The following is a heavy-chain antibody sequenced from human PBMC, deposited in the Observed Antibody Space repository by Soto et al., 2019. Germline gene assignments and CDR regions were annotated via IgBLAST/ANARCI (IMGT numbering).Heavy chain of an antibody. Sequence: GGSLRLSCAASGFTFSSYSMNWVRQAPGKGLEWVSSISSSSSYIYYADSVKGRFTISRDNAKNSLYLQMNSLRAEDTAVYYCARDPYGSGSYYIFDYWGQGTLVTVSS. J-gene: IGHJ4*02. CDR2: ISSSSSYI. V-gene: IGHV3-21*01. CDR1: GFTFSSYS. D-gene: IGHD3-10*01. CDR3: ARDPYGSGSYYIFDY.